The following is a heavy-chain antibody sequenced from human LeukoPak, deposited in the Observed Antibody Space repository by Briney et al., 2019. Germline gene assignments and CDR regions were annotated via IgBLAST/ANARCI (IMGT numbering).Heavy chain of an antibody. CDR3: ARTYYDILTGYPHGFDP. D-gene: IGHD3-9*01. V-gene: IGHV4-34*01. CDR2: INHSGST. Sequence: SETLSLTCAVYGGSFSGYYWSWIRQPPGKGLEWIGEINHSGSTNYNPSLKSRVTISVDTSKNQFSLKLSSVTAADTAVYYCARTYYDILTGYPHGFDPWGQGTLVTVSS. CDR1: GGSFSGYY. J-gene: IGHJ5*02.